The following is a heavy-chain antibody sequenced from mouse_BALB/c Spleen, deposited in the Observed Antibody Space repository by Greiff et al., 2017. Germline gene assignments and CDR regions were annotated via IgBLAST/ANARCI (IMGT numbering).Heavy chain of an antibody. D-gene: IGHD2-10*02. CDR2: ILPGSGST. CDR3: ARKSMVTPYYFDY. Sequence: VQLQQSGAELMKPGASVKISCKATGYTFSSYWIEWVKQRPGHGLEWIGEILPGSGSTNYNEKFKGKATFTADTSSNTAYMQLSSLTSEDSAVYYCARKSMVTPYYFDYWGQGTTLTGSA. V-gene: IGHV1-9*01. CDR1: GYTFSSYW. J-gene: IGHJ2*01.